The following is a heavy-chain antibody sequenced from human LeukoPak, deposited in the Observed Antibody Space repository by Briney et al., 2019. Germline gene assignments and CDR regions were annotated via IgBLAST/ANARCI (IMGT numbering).Heavy chain of an antibody. Sequence: GGSLRLSWAASGFTVSSNYMGWVRQAPGKGLEWVSVIYSGGSTYYADSVKGRFTISRDNSKNTLYLQMNSLRAEDTAVYYCAIPSIAARRGFDYWGQGTLVTVSS. V-gene: IGHV3-53*01. CDR2: IYSGGST. J-gene: IGHJ4*02. CDR1: GFTVSSNY. D-gene: IGHD6-6*01. CDR3: AIPSIAARRGFDY.